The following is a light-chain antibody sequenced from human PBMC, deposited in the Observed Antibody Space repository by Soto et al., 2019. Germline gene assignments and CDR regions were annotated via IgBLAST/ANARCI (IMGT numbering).Light chain of an antibody. J-gene: IGLJ2*01. CDR2: DVS. Sequence: QSALTQPASVSGSPGQSITISCTGTSSDVGGYNYVSWYQQRPGKAPKLMIYDVSNRPSGVSNRFSGSKSGNTASLTISGLQAEDEADYYCSSYTSSSTLCVVFGGGTKVTVL. CDR3: SSYTSSSTLCVV. CDR1: SSDVGGYNY. V-gene: IGLV2-14*01.